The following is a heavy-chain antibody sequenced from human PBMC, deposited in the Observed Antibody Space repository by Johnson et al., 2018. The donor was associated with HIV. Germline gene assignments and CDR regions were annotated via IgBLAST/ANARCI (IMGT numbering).Heavy chain of an antibody. D-gene: IGHD6-13*01. CDR3: ARGGAAAGGAFDI. Sequence: EQLVESGGGLVQPGGSLRLSCAASGFTFSSYDMHWVRQATGKGLEWVSAIGTAGDTYYPGSVKGRFTISRENAKNSLYLQMNSRRAGDTAVYYCARGGAAAGGAFDIWGQGTMVTVSS. CDR1: GFTFSSYD. J-gene: IGHJ3*02. V-gene: IGHV3-13*01. CDR2: IGTAGDT.